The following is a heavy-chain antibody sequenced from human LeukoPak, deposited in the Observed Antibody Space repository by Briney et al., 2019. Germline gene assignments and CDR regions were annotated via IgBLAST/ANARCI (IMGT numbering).Heavy chain of an antibody. Sequence: GGSLRHSCAASGFTFDDYAMHWVRQAPGKGLEWVSGITWNRDNIGYGDSVKGRFTISRDNVKNVLYLQITSLRPEDTALYYCAKDLSSAITSALVLDVWGQGTTVIVSS. V-gene: IGHV3-9*01. J-gene: IGHJ6*02. CDR2: ITWNRDNI. CDR3: AKDLSSAITSALVLDV. CDR1: GFTFDDYA. D-gene: IGHD3-22*01.